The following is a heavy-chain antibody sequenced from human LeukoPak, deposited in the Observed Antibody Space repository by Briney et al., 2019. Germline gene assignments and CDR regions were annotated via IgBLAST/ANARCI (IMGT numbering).Heavy chain of an antibody. CDR2: ISSSSSTI. J-gene: IGHJ4*02. CDR1: GFTFSSYS. Sequence: GGSLRLSCAASGFTFSSYSMNWVRQAPGKGLEWVSYISSSSSTIYDADSVKGRFTISRDNAKNSLYLQMNSLRAEDTAVYYCARRTGADYWGQGTLVTVSS. V-gene: IGHV3-48*04. CDR3: ARRTGADY. D-gene: IGHD1-14*01.